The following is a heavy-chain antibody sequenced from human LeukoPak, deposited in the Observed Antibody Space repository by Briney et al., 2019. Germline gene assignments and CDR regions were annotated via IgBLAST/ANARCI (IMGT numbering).Heavy chain of an antibody. J-gene: IGHJ4*02. CDR2: IRYDGTIK. CDR1: GFTLSDYG. D-gene: IGHD3-3*01. V-gene: IGHV3-30*02. CDR3: AKESSADFWSGYSYFDY. Sequence: GGSLRLSCAASGFTLSDYGMHWVRQAPGKGMEWVAFIRYDGTIKYYADSVKGRFTISRDNSKNTVYLQMNILRAADSAVYSCAKESSADFWSGYSYFDYWGQGTLVTVSS.